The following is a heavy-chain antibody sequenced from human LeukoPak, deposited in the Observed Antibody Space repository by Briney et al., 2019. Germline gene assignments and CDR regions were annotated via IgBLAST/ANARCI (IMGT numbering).Heavy chain of an antibody. CDR2: IYYSGST. CDR1: GGSISTYY. CDR3: ARVALQWSGARYFDY. J-gene: IGHJ4*02. D-gene: IGHD4-23*01. Sequence: SETLSLTCTVSGGSISTYYWSWIRQPPGKGLEWIGYIYYSGSTNYNPSLKSRVTISVDTSKNQFSLKLSSVTAADTAVYYCARVALQWSGARYFDYWGQGTLVTVSS. V-gene: IGHV4-59*01.